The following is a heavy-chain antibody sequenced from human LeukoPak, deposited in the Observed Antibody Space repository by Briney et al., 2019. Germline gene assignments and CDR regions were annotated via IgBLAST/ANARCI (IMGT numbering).Heavy chain of an antibody. CDR2: IIPIFGTA. D-gene: IGHD6-6*01. J-gene: IGHJ6*03. CDR3: ARGRYLAVGLVRYYYYYYMDV. V-gene: IGHV1-69*13. CDR1: EGTFSSYA. Sequence: SVKVSCKASEGTFSSYAISWVRPAPGQGLEWMGGIIPIFGTANYAQQFQGRVTITADESTSTAYMELSSLRSEDTAVYYCARGRYLAVGLVRYYYYYYMDVWGKGTTVTVSS.